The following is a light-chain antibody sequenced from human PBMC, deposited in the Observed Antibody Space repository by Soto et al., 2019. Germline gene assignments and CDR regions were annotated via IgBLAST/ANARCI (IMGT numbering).Light chain of an antibody. CDR2: GAS. V-gene: IGKV3-20*01. CDR3: QQYGGSPQT. Sequence: EIVLTQSPGTLALSPGEGATLSCRASQSVSKYLAWYQQKPGQAPRLLIYGASSRATGIPDSFSGSGSGTHFTLTIIRLEPEDFAVYYCQQYGGSPQTFGQGTKVVIK. CDR1: QSVSKY. J-gene: IGKJ1*01.